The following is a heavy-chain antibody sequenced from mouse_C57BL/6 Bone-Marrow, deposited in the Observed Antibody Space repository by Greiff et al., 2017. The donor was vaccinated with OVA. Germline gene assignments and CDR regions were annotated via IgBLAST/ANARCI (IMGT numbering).Heavy chain of an antibody. J-gene: IGHJ2*01. D-gene: IGHD2-5*01. CDR3: ARSGYYSNYAYFDY. Sequence: VQLKQSGPVLVKPGASVKMSCKASGYTFTDYYMNWVKQSHGKSLEWIGVINPYNGGTSYNQKFKGKATLTVDKSSSTAYMELNSLTSEDSAVYYCARSGYYSNYAYFDYWGQGTTLTVSS. CDR2: INPYNGGT. CDR1: GYTFTDYY. V-gene: IGHV1-19*01.